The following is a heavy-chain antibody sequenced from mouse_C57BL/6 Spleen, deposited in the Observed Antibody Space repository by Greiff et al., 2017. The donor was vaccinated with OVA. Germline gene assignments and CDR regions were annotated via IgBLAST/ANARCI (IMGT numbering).Heavy chain of an antibody. V-gene: IGHV3-6*01. D-gene: IGHD3-3*01. CDR3: AREGDWFDY. Sequence: EVQLVESGPGLVKPSQSLSLTCSVTGYSITSGYYWNWIRQFPGNKLEWMGYISYDGSNNYNPSLKNRISITRDTSKNQFFLKLNSVTTEDTATYYCAREGDWFDYWGQGTTLTVSS. CDR1: GYSITSGYY. CDR2: ISYDGSN. J-gene: IGHJ2*01.